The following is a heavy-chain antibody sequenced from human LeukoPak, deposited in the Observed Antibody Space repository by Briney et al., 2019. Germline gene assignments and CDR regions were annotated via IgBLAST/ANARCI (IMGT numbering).Heavy chain of an antibody. CDR1: GYTFTSYD. V-gene: IGHV1-8*01. CDR3: ARDFSNYYYYCMDV. CDR2: MNPNSGNT. Sequence: ASVKVSCKASGYTFTSYDINWVRQATGQGLEWMGWMNPNSGNTGYAQKFQGRVTMTRNTSISTAYMELSSLRSEDTAVYYCARDFSNYYYYCMDVWGKGTTVIVSS. D-gene: IGHD4-11*01. J-gene: IGHJ6*03.